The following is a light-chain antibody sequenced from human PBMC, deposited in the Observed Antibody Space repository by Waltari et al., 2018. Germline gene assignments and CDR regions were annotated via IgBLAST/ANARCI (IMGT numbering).Light chain of an antibody. J-gene: IGLJ3*02. CDR1: SRDVGGLTL. CDR2: EVS. V-gene: IGLV2-23*02. Sequence: QSPRTQPAPVSGSPGQSIPISCTGTSRDVGGLTLVSCYQQHPAKAPKLLIYEVSKRPSGVSNRFSGSKSGNTASLTISGLQAEDEADYYCCSYAGSLWVFGGGTKLTVL. CDR3: CSYAGSLWV.